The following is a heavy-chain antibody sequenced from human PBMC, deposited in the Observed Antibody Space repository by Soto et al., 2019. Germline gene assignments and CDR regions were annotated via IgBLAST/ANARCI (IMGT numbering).Heavy chain of an antibody. CDR3: ARERDIVVVPGPISDAFEI. J-gene: IGHJ3*02. CDR1: GYTFTSYG. V-gene: IGHV1-18*01. CDR2: ISAYNGNT. Sequence: ASVKVSCKASGYTFTSYGISWVRQAPGQGLEWMGWISAYNGNTNYAQKLQGRVTMTTDTSTSTAYMELRSLRSDDTAVYYCARERDIVVVPGPISDAFEIWGQGTMVTVSS. D-gene: IGHD2-2*01.